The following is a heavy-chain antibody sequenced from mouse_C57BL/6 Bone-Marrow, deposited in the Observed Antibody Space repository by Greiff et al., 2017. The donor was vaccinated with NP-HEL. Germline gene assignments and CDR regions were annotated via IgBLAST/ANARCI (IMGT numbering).Heavy chain of an antibody. CDR3: ARTPYYGSDWYFDV. J-gene: IGHJ1*03. CDR2: ISYSGST. D-gene: IGHD1-1*01. V-gene: IGHV3-1*01. CDR1: GYSITSGYD. Sequence: EVQGVESGPGMVKPSQSLSLTCTVTGYSITSGYDWHWIRHFPGNKLEWMGYISYSGSTNYNPSLKSRISITHDTSKNHFFLKLNSVTTEDTATYYCARTPYYGSDWYFDVWGTGTTVTVSS.